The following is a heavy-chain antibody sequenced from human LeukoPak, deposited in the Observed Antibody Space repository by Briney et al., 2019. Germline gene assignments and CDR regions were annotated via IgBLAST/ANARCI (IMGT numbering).Heavy chain of an antibody. V-gene: IGHV1-18*01. CDR1: GYTFTSYG. CDR3: AREFYHIHYCSSTSCPFDY. CDR2: ISAYNGNT. Sequence: ASVKVSCKASGYTFTSYGISWVRQAPGQGLEWTGWISAYNGNTNYAQKLQGRVTMTTDTSTSTAYMEQRSLRSDDTAVYYCAREFYHIHYCSSTSCPFDYWGQGTLVTVSS. J-gene: IGHJ4*02. D-gene: IGHD2-2*01.